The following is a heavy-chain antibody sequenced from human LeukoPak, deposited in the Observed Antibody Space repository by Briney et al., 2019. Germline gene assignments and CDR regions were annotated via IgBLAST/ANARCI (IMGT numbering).Heavy chain of an antibody. V-gene: IGHV1-69*05. CDR1: GGTFSSYA. J-gene: IGHJ3*02. CDR2: IIPIFGTA. D-gene: IGHD6-13*01. Sequence: SVKVSCKASGGTFSSYAISWVRQAPGQGLEWMGGIIPIFGTANYAQKFQGRVTIPTDESTSTAYMELSSLRSEDTAVYYCARDMEQQLVSGSAFDIWGQGSMVTVSS. CDR3: ARDMEQQLVSGSAFDI.